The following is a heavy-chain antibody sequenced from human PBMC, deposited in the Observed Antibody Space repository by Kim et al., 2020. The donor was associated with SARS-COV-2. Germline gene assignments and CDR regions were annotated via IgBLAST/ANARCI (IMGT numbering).Heavy chain of an antibody. J-gene: IGHJ4*02. D-gene: IGHD2-15*01. CDR2: IYYSGST. CDR1: GGSSSTYY. Sequence: SETLSLTCTVSGGSSSTYYWSWIRQPPGKGLEWIGYIYYSGSTKYNPSLKSRVTISVDTSKNQFSLKLSSVTAADTAVYYCARHAGYCSGGSCYYHEGYFDSWGQGTLVTVSS. CDR3: ARHAGYCSGGSCYYHEGYFDS. V-gene: IGHV4-59*08.